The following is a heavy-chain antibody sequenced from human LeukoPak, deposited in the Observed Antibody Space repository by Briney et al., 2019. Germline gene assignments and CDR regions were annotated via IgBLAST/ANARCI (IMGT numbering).Heavy chain of an antibody. CDR3: GVYGGDWRFDF. Sequence: SETLSLTCAVYNGFDSYYMTIVRQPPGKGLEWVGEITYRGSGNYNPSLKGRATISINVSQRQFSLSLGSVTAADTATYYCGVYGGDWRFDFWGQGTPITVSS. D-gene: IGHD2-21*02. CDR2: ITYRGSG. CDR1: NGFDSYY. V-gene: IGHV4-34*01. J-gene: IGHJ4*02.